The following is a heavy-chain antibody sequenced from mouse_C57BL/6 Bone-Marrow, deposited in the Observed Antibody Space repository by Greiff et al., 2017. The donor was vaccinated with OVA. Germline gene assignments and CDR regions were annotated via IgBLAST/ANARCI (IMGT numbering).Heavy chain of an antibody. CDR3: ARREWYYWYFDV. Sequence: VQLQQPGAELVKPGASVKLSCKASGYTFTSYWMQWVKQRPGQGLEWIGEIDPSDSYTNYNQKFKGKATLTVDTSSSTAYMQLSRLTSEDSAVYYCARREWYYWYFDVWGTGTTVTVSA. D-gene: IGHD1-3*01. CDR2: IDPSDSYT. J-gene: IGHJ1*03. CDR1: GYTFTSYW. V-gene: IGHV1-50*01.